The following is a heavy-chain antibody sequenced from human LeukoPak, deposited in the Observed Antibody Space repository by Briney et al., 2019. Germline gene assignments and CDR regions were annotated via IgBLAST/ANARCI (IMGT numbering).Heavy chain of an antibody. Sequence: SETLSLTCTVSGGSISSSSYYWGWIRQPPGKGLEWIGSIYYSGSTYYNPSLKSRVTISVDTSKNQFSLKLSSVTAADTAVYYCASTLVVPAAVYFDYWGQGTLVTVSS. CDR3: ASTLVVPAAVYFDY. V-gene: IGHV4-39*01. CDR2: IYYSGST. D-gene: IGHD2-2*01. J-gene: IGHJ4*02. CDR1: GGSISSSSYY.